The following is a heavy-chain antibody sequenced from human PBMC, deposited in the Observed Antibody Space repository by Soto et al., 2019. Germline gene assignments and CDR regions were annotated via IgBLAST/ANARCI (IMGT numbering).Heavy chain of an antibody. CDR1: GYTFTSYY. CDR2: INPSGGST. Sequence: GASVKVSCKASGYTFTSYYIHWVRQAPGQGLEWMGIINPSGGSTSYAQKFQGRVTMTRDTSTSTVYMEVSSLRSEDTAVYYCARASVPVGVSLYYFDYWGQGTPVTVSS. V-gene: IGHV1-46*01. J-gene: IGHJ4*02. CDR3: ARASVPVGVSLYYFDY. D-gene: IGHD1-26*01.